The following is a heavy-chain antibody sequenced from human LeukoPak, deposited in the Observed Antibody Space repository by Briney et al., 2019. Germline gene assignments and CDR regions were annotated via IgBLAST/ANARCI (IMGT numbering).Heavy chain of an antibody. D-gene: IGHD1-26*01. V-gene: IGHV1-18*01. CDR3: ARTRSRSLSGVDFYYGMDV. CDR2: ISAYNGNT. CDR1: GYTFTSYG. Sequence: ASVKVSCKASGYTFTSYGISWVRQAPGQGLEWMGWISAYNGNTNYAQKLQGRVTMTTDTSTSTAYMELRSLRSHDTAVYYCARTRSRSLSGVDFYYGMDVWGQGTTVPVSS. J-gene: IGHJ6*02.